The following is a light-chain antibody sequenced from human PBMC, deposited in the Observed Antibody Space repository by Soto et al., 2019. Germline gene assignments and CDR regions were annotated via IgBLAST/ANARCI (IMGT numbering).Light chain of an antibody. CDR1: ERINTY. V-gene: IGKV1-12*01. CDR2: AAS. CDR3: QQANSPPRT. Sequence: DIHVSQSPASLSASEGDRVTITCRASERINTYLAWYQQQPGKAPKLLIYAASSLQSGVPSRFSGSGSGTEFTLTISNLQPEDFATYYCQQANSPPRTFGRGTKVDI. J-gene: IGKJ4*01.